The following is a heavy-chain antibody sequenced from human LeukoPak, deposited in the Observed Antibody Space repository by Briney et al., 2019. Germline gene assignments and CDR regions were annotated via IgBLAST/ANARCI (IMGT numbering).Heavy chain of an antibody. D-gene: IGHD1-1*01. Sequence: GGALRLSCAASGFTFSRYGMHWVRQAPGKGLEWVAVMSYDGRKKFFADSVKGRFTISRDNSKNTLYLQMSSPRAEDTAVYYCATPRTTDRGPFDYWGQGTLVTVSS. J-gene: IGHJ4*02. V-gene: IGHV3-30*03. CDR1: GFTFSRYG. CDR3: ATPRTTDRGPFDY. CDR2: MSYDGRKK.